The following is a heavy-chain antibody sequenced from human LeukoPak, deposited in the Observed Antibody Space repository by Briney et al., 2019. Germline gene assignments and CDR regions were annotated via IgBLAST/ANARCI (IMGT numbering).Heavy chain of an antibody. CDR3: ARAPAWSRGSMVRGVKTPYFDY. CDR1: GGSFSGYY. J-gene: IGHJ4*02. D-gene: IGHD3-10*01. CDR2: INHSGST. V-gene: IGHV4-34*01. Sequence: PSETLSLTCAVYGGSFSGYYWSWIRQPPGKGLEWIGEINHSGSTNYNPSLKSRVTISVDTSKNQFSLKLSSVTAADTAVYYCARAPAWSRGSMVRGVKTPYFDYWGQGTLVTVSS.